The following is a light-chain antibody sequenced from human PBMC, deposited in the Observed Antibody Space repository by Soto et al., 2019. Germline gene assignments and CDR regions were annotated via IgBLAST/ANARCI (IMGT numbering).Light chain of an antibody. CDR3: QQYDDSPYN. Sequence: EIVLTQSPGTLSLSPGERATLSCRASQTLIRGQLAWYQQKAGQAPRLLFYGASSRTHGIPDRFSGSGSGTDFTLTITRLEPEDFAVYYCQQYDDSPYNFGPGTKLEIK. CDR1: QTLIRGQ. CDR2: GAS. V-gene: IGKV3-20*01. J-gene: IGKJ2*01.